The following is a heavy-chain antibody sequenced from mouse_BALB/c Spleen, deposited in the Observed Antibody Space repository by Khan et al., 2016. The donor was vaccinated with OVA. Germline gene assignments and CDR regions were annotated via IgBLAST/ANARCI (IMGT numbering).Heavy chain of an antibody. Sequence: IQLVHSGGDLVKPGGSLKLSCAASGFTFSTYGMSWVRQTPDNRLEWVSALSSGGSYTYSPDSVKGRFIISRDNAKNTLYLQMSSLKSEDTAMYYCTRLAYYYNSEGFAYWGQGTLVTVSA. V-gene: IGHV5-6*01. D-gene: IGHD1-1*01. J-gene: IGHJ3*01. CDR2: LSSGGSYT. CDR3: TRLAYYYNSEGFAY. CDR1: GFTFSTYG.